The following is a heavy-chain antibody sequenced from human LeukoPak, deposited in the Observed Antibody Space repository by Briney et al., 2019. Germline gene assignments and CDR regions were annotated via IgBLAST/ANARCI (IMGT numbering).Heavy chain of an antibody. Sequence: SETLSLTCAVSGGSFSSNNWWSWVRRPPGKGLEWIGEIYHTGSTNYNPSLKGRVTISGDKSTNQFSLKLSAVTAADTAVYYCARHDGNYYIDYWGQGMLVTVSS. D-gene: IGHD1-7*01. CDR3: ARHDGNYYIDY. V-gene: IGHV4-4*02. J-gene: IGHJ4*02. CDR1: GGSFSSNNW. CDR2: IYHTGST.